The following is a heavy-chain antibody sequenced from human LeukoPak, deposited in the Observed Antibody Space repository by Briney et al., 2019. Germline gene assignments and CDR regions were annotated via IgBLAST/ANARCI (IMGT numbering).Heavy chain of an antibody. CDR3: ARDLSGVASY. D-gene: IGHD3-9*01. CDR1: EFTFSRYS. V-gene: IGHV3-21*01. Sequence: PGGSLRLSCAASEFTFSRYSMNWVRQAPGKGLEWVSSISTSSSYIYYADSVKGRFTISRDNATNSLYLQMNSLRAEDTAVYYCARDLSGVASYWGQGTLVTVSS. J-gene: IGHJ4*02. CDR2: ISTSSSYI.